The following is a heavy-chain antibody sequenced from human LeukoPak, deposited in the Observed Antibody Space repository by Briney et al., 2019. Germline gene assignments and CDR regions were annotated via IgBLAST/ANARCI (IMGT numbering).Heavy chain of an antibody. CDR1: GYSISSGYY. Sequence: SETLSLTCAVSGYSISSGYYWGWIRQPPGKGLEWIGSFYHSGSTYYNPSLKSRVTISVDTSKNQFSLKLSSVTAADTAVYYCARRDSSGWFMFDYWGQGTLVTVSS. D-gene: IGHD6-19*01. V-gene: IGHV4-38-2*01. CDR2: FYHSGST. CDR3: ARRDSSGWFMFDY. J-gene: IGHJ4*02.